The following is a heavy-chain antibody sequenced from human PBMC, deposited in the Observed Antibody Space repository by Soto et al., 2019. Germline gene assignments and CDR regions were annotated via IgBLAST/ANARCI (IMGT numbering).Heavy chain of an antibody. CDR1: GFTFSSYS. J-gene: IGHJ4*02. CDR2: ISSSSSTI. D-gene: IGHD6-6*01. CDR3: ARDGPWYSSSSCDY. V-gene: IGHV3-48*02. Sequence: GGSLILSCAASGFTFSSYSMNWVRPAPGKGLEWVSYISSSSSTIYYADSVKGRFTISRDNAKNSLYLQMNSLRDEDTAVYYCARDGPWYSSSSCDYWGQGTLVTVSS.